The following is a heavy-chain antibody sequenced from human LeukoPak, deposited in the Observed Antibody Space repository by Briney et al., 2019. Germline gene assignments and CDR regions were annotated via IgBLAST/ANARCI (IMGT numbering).Heavy chain of an antibody. J-gene: IGHJ4*02. D-gene: IGHD6-13*01. CDR3: ARTRDDSSSFLDY. CDR1: GGSISSSSYY. V-gene: IGHV4-39*01. CDR2: IYYSGST. Sequence: PSETLSLTCTVSGGSISSSSYYWGWIRQPPGKGLEWIGSIYYSGSTYYNPSLKSRVTISVDTSKNQFSLKLSSVTAADTAVYYCARTRDDSSSFLDYWGQGTLVTASS.